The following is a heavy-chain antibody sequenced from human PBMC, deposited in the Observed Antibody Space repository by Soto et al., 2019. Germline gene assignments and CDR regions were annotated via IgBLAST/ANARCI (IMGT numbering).Heavy chain of an antibody. CDR1: GFTFSSYS. CDR2: ISSSSSYI. V-gene: IGHV3-21*01. D-gene: IGHD3-22*01. Sequence: GWSLRLSCAASGFTFSSYSMNWVRQAPGKGLEWVSSISSSSSYIYYADSVKGRFTISRDNAKNSLYLQMNSLRAEDTAVYYCARDSDYYDSSGYYRVADYWGQGTLVIVSS. J-gene: IGHJ4*02. CDR3: ARDSDYYDSSGYYRVADY.